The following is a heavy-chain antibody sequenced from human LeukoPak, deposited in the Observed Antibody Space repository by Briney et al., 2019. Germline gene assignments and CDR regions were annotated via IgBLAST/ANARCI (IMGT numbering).Heavy chain of an antibody. Sequence: ASVKVPCKASGFTFTSWTFSWVRRAPGQGLEWMGWISAYNGASNYAQKLQGRVTMTTDASTDTVYMELRSLRSDDTAVYFCAREGFTATGVNYYYHMDVWGEGTSVTVSS. CDR3: AREGFTATGVNYYYHMDV. CDR1: GFTFTSWT. CDR2: ISAYNGAS. V-gene: IGHV1-18*01. D-gene: IGHD5-18*01. J-gene: IGHJ6*03.